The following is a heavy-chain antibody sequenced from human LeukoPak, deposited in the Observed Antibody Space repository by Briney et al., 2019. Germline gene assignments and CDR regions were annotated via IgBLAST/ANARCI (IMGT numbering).Heavy chain of an antibody. V-gene: IGHV4-59*01. CDR3: ARVPSHWFDP. CDR2: IYYSGST. Sequence: SETLSLTCTVSGGSITSYYWGWVRQPPGKGLEWIGYIYYSGSTNYNLFLKSRVTISLDTSKNQFSLKLSSVTAADTAVYYCARVPSHWFDPRGQGTLVTVSS. CDR1: GGSITSYY. J-gene: IGHJ5*02.